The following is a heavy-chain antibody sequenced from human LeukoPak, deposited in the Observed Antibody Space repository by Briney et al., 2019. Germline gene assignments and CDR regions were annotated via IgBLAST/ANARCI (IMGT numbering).Heavy chain of an antibody. CDR2: IYYSGST. CDR3: ARVVGASSDYFDY. CDR1: GGSISSYY. Sequence: SETLSLTCTVSGGSISSYYWSWIRQPPGKGLEWIGYIYYSGSTYYNPSLKSRVTISVDTSKNQFSLKLSSVTAADTAVYYCARVVGASSDYFDYWGQGTLVTVSS. V-gene: IGHV4-59*08. J-gene: IGHJ4*02. D-gene: IGHD1-26*01.